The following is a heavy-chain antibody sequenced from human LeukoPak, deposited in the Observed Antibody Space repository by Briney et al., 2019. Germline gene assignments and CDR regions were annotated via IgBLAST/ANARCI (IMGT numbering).Heavy chain of an antibody. CDR1: GGSVNSGTYY. D-gene: IGHD4-23*01. V-gene: IGHV4-61*01. CDR3: ARVGTTVVTTDFDY. CDR2: IYYSGST. Sequence: SETLSLTCTVSGGSVNSGTYYWNWIRQPPGKGLEWIGYIYYSGSTNYNPSLKSRVTISVDTSKNQFSLKLSSVTAADTAVYYCARVGTTVVTTDFDYWGQGTLVTVSS. J-gene: IGHJ4*02.